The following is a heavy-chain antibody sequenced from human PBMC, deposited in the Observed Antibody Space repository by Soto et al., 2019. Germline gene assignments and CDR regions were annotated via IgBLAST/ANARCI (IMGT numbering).Heavy chain of an antibody. D-gene: IGHD4-17*01. CDR1: GSSISSSNW. J-gene: IGHJ4*02. Sequence: SETLSLTCAVSGSSISSSNWWVWIRQPPGKGLEWIGYIFYTGSTYYNPSLKSRVTMSVDTSKNQFSLKVTSVTAEDTAVYYCARKTTVTTYFDYWGLGTLVTVSS. CDR3: ARKTTVTTYFDY. CDR2: IFYTGST. V-gene: IGHV4-28*01.